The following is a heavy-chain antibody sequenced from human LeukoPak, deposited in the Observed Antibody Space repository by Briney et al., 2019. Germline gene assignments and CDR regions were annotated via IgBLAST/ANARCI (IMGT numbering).Heavy chain of an antibody. CDR3: AKDRDPIYRAHFDY. CDR2: ISGSGGST. V-gene: IGHV3-23*01. Sequence: PGGSLRLSCAASGFTFTSYAMSWVRQAPGKGLEWVSTISGSGGSTYYADSVKGRFTISRDNSKNTLYLQMNSLRAEDTAVYYCAKDRDPIYRAHFDYWGQGTLVAVSS. CDR1: GFTFTSYA. J-gene: IGHJ4*02. D-gene: IGHD2-2*02.